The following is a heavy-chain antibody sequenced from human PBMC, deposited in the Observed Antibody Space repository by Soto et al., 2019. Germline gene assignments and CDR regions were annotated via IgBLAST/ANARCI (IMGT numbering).Heavy chain of an antibody. D-gene: IGHD5-12*01. J-gene: IGHJ4*02. CDR3: TKAPSDIVASSSSGY. CDR2: ISADSTYI. CDR1: GFTFSSYS. V-gene: IGHV3-21*01. Sequence: PAGSLRLSCAASGFTFSSYSIHWVRQAPGKGLEWVSSISADSTYIFYADSLQGRLTTSSDNAKNSLYLQMNSLRAADAAAFYCTKAPSDIVASSSSGYWGQGTLVTVSS.